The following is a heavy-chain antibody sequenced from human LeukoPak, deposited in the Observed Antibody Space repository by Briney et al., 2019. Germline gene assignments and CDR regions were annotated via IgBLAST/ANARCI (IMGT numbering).Heavy chain of an antibody. CDR2: INPSGGST. Sequence: ASVKISCKASGYTFTSYYMHWVRQAPGQGLEWMGIINPSGGSTSYAQKFQGRVTITADESTSTAYMELSSLRSEDTAVYYCAREIPTYSGSYLLDYWGQGTLVTVSS. J-gene: IGHJ4*02. CDR3: AREIPTYSGSYLLDY. V-gene: IGHV1-46*01. CDR1: GYTFTSYY. D-gene: IGHD1-26*01.